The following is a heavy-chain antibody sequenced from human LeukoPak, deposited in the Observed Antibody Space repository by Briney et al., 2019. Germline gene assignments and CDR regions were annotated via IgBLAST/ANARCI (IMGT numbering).Heavy chain of an antibody. CDR2: IRSKANSYAT. Sequence: GGSLRLSCAASGFTFSGSAMHWVRQASGKGLEWVGRIRSKANSYATAYAALVKGRFTISRDDSKNTAYQQMNSLKTEDTAVYYCTRRQRGITGTTDYYYMDVWGKGTTVTVSS. CDR1: GFTFSGSA. J-gene: IGHJ6*03. V-gene: IGHV3-73*01. D-gene: IGHD1-7*01. CDR3: TRRQRGITGTTDYYYMDV.